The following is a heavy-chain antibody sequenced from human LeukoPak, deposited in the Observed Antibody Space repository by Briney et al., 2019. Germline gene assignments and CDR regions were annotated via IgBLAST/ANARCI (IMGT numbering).Heavy chain of an antibody. J-gene: IGHJ4*02. Sequence: GGSLRLSCATSGFIFSSNWMSWVRQAPGKGLEWVANIKQDGSEKYYVDSVKGRFTISRDNAKNSLYLQMNSLRAEDTAVYYCAISVFRAADWGQGTLVTVSS. V-gene: IGHV3-7*01. CDR2: IKQDGSEK. CDR1: GFIFSSNW. D-gene: IGHD2-21*01. CDR3: AISVFRAAD.